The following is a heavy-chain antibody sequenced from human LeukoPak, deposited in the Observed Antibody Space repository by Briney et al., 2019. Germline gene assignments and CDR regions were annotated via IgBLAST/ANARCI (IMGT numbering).Heavy chain of an antibody. CDR1: GGSISSSSYY. CDR3: ARRNVEIYAFDI. Sequence: PSETLSLTCTVSGGSISSSSYYWGWIRQPPGKGLEWIGRIYYSGSTYYNPSLKSRVTILGDTSKNQLSLKLSSVTAADTAVYYCARRNVEIYAFDIWARGQWSPSLQ. V-gene: IGHV4-39*07. J-gene: IGHJ3*02. CDR2: IYYSGST. D-gene: IGHD5-12*01.